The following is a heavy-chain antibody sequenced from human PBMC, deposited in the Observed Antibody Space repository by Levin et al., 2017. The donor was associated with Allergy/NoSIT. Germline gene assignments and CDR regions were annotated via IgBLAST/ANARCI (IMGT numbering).Heavy chain of an antibody. J-gene: IGHJ4*02. D-gene: IGHD6-13*01. CDR1: GFTFSSYG. Sequence: GGSLRLSCAASGFTFSSYGMHWVRQAPGKGLEWVAVISYDGSNKYYADSVKGRFTISRDNSKNTLYLQMNSLRAEDTAVYYCARGGPLPGIAAAGPDYWGQGTLVTVSS. CDR2: ISYDGSNK. V-gene: IGHV3-30*03. CDR3: ARGGPLPGIAAAGPDY.